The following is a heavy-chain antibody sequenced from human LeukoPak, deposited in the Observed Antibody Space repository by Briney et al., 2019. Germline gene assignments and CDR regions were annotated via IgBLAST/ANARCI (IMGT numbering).Heavy chain of an antibody. D-gene: IGHD2-15*01. CDR3: AREAGYCSGGSCLNWFDP. Sequence: ASVKASCKASGYTFAGYYVHWVRQAPGQGLEWMGWINPNSGGTNYAQKFQGRVTMTRDTSINTAYMELSRLRSDDTAVYYCAREAGYCSGGSCLNWFDPWGQGTLVTVSS. V-gene: IGHV1-2*02. J-gene: IGHJ5*02. CDR2: INPNSGGT. CDR1: GYTFAGYY.